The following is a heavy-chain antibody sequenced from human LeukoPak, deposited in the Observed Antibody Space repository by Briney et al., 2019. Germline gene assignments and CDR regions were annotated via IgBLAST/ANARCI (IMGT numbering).Heavy chain of an antibody. CDR1: GFSFNKNA. D-gene: IGHD2-2*01. CDR2: ISSGGGTT. CDR3: AKDRSSWPHDAFDV. V-gene: IGHV3-23*01. Sequence: PGGSLRLSCGASGFSFNKNAMSWVRQAPGKGLEGVSCISSGGGTTSYAQSVKGRFTISRDNSKNTVYLQMNGLRAEDTAVYYCAKDRSSWPHDAFDVWGQGTMVTVSA. J-gene: IGHJ3*01.